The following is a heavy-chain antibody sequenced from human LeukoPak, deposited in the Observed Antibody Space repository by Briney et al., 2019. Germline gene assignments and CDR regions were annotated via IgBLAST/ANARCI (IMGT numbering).Heavy chain of an antibody. Sequence: ASVKVSCKASGYTFTSYGISWVRQAPGQGLEWMGWISAYNGTTNYAQKLQGRVTMTTDTSTSTAYMELRSLRSDDTAVYYCARVESLQVQGYAAGPNWFDPWGQGTLVSVSS. J-gene: IGHJ5*02. CDR1: GYTFTSYG. CDR3: ARVESLQVQGYAAGPNWFDP. CDR2: ISAYNGTT. V-gene: IGHV1-18*01. D-gene: IGHD6-13*01.